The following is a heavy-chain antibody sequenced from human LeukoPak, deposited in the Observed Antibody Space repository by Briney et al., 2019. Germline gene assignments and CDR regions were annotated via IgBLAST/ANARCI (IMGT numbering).Heavy chain of an antibody. Sequence: GGSLRLSCAASGFTFSSSAMSWVRQAPGKGLEWVSAITSSGGTTYYADSVKGRFTISRDNSRNTLFLRMSSLRVEDTAVYYCASIAAAGSPAEYYYYYMDVWGKGTTVTVSS. J-gene: IGHJ6*03. V-gene: IGHV3-23*01. D-gene: IGHD6-13*01. CDR3: ASIAAAGSPAEYYYYYMDV. CDR2: ITSSGGTT. CDR1: GFTFSSSA.